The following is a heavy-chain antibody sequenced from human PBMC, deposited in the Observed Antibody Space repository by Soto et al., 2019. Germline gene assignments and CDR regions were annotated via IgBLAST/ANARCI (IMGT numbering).Heavy chain of an antibody. Sequence: QITLKESGPTLVKPTQTLTLTCTFSGFSLSTRGVAVGWFRQPPGKALEWLALTDWDEDKWYSPSLNSRLTHTAVCAKHWVVRPMTKMDPWDADTYYLAHRPRGYVYYSGYWGLGSLVSVSP. CDR1: GFSLSTRGVA. CDR2: TDWDEDK. CDR3: AHRPRGYVYYSGY. V-gene: IGHV2-5*02. J-gene: IGHJ4*02. D-gene: IGHD5-12*01.